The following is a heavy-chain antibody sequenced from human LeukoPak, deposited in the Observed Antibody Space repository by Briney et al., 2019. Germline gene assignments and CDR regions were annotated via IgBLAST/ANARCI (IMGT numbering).Heavy chain of an antibody. J-gene: IGHJ4*02. D-gene: IGHD3-10*01. CDR1: GFTFSSYG. CDR3: AKVGDPYGSGSYGPPTDY. Sequence: PGGSLRLSCAASGFTFSSYGMHWVRQAPGKGLEWVAVISYDGSNKYYADSVKGRFTISRDNSKNTLYLQMNSLRAEDTAVYYCAKVGDPYGSGSYGPPTDYWGQGTLVTVSS. V-gene: IGHV3-30*18. CDR2: ISYDGSNK.